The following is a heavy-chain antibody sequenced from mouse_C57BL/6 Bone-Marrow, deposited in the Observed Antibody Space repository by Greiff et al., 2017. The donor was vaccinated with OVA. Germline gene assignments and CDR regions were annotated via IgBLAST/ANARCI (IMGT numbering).Heavy chain of an antibody. CDR1: GFNIKNTY. V-gene: IGHV14-3*01. CDR3: AGPYYGSSWFAY. Sequence: EVKLVESVAELVRPGASVKLSCTASGFNIKNTYMHWVKQRPEQGLEWIGRIDPANGNTKYAPKFQGKATITADTSSNTAYLQLSSLTSEDTAIYYCAGPYYGSSWFAYWGQGTLVTVSA. D-gene: IGHD1-1*01. J-gene: IGHJ3*01. CDR2: IDPANGNT.